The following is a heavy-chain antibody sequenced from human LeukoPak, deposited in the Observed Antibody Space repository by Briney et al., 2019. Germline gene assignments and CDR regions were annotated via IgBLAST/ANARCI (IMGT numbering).Heavy chain of an antibody. CDR2: ISGSGGST. V-gene: IGHV3-23*01. J-gene: IGHJ3*02. CDR3: AKVECSSTSCRGYSYGYRGAFDI. CDR1: GFTFSSYA. D-gene: IGHD2-2*01. Sequence: PGGSLRLSCAASGFTFSSYAMSWVRQAPGKGLEWVSAISGSGGSTYYADSVKGRFTISRDNSKNTLYLQMNSLRAEDTAVYYCAKVECSSTSCRGYSYGYRGAFDIWGQGTMVTVSS.